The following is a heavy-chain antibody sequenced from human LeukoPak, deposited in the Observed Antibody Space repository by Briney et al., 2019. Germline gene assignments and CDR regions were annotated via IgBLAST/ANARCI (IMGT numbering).Heavy chain of an antibody. V-gene: IGHV3-64D*08. Sequence: GGSLRLSCSASGFTFSTNSMHWVRQAPGKGLEFVSAITSNGGSTYYADSVKGRFTISRDNSKNTLYLQMSSLRAEDTAVYYCAKARGGSWYVFDIWGQGTMVTVSS. CDR2: ITSNGGST. CDR3: AKARGGSWYVFDI. J-gene: IGHJ3*02. CDR1: GFTFSTNS. D-gene: IGHD6-13*01.